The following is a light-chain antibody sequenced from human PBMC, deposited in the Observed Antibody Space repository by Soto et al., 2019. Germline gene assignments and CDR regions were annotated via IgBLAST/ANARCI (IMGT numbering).Light chain of an antibody. CDR1: SGDVGGHNY. V-gene: IGLV2-14*03. Sequence: QSALTQPASVSGSPGQSITISCTGTSGDVGGHNYVSWYQQYPGKAPKLMIYDVRLRPSGVSNRFSGSESGNTASLTISGLQAEEEADYYCTSYTTIRTLVIFGAVVFGGGAKLTVL. J-gene: IGLJ2*01. CDR2: DVR. CDR3: TSYTTIRTLVIFGAVV.